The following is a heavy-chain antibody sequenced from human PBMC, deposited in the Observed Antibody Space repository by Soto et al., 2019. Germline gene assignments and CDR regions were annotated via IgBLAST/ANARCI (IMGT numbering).Heavy chain of an antibody. CDR1: GFTFSSYA. V-gene: IGHV3-23*01. Sequence: GGSLRLSCAASGFTFSSYAMSWVRQAPGKGLEWVSAISGSGGSTYYADSVKGRFTISRDNSKNTLYLQMNSLRAGDTAVYYCAKAIYSSGWYLDYWGQGTLVTVSS. J-gene: IGHJ4*02. CDR3: AKAIYSSGWYLDY. CDR2: ISGSGGST. D-gene: IGHD6-19*01.